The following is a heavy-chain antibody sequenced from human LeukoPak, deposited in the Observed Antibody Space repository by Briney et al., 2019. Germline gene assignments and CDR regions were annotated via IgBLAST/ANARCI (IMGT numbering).Heavy chain of an antibody. CDR1: GYTFTSYD. Sequence: GASVKVSCKASGYTFTSYDFNWVRQAPGQGLEGLGWMNPNSGDTGYAQRFQGRVSMTRDTSITTAYMELSSLRSDDTAIYYCARNTPNYGDFDFWGQGTLVTVSS. CDR2: MNPNSGDT. V-gene: IGHV1-8*01. CDR3: ARNTPNYGDFDF. D-gene: IGHD4-17*01. J-gene: IGHJ4*02.